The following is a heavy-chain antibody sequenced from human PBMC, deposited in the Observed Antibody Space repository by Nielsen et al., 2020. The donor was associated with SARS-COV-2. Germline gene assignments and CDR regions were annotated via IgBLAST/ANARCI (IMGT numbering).Heavy chain of an antibody. V-gene: IGHV4-59*01. D-gene: IGHD4-17*01. CDR2: IYYSGST. CDR3: ARGAYGDYERMDV. J-gene: IGHJ6*02. CDR1: GGSISSYY. Sequence: SETLSLTCTVSGGSISSYYWSWIRQPPGKGLEWIGYIYYSGSTNYNPSLKSRVTISVDTSKNQFSLKLSSVTAADTAVYYCARGAYGDYERMDVWGQGTSVTVSS.